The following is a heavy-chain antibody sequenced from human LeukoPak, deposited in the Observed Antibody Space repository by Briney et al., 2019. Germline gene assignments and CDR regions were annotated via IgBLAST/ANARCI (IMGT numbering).Heavy chain of an antibody. J-gene: IGHJ4*02. CDR3: ARDARTGFDY. CDR1: GFTFRTYW. CDR2: IKEDGSDK. D-gene: IGHD3/OR15-3a*01. Sequence: PVGSLRLSCAASGFTFRTYWTTWVRQAPGKGLEWVANIKEDGSDKLYVDSVKGRFTTSKDNARSSVFLQMNSLRGEDTAVYYCARDARTGFDYWGQGILVIVSS. V-gene: IGHV3-7*01.